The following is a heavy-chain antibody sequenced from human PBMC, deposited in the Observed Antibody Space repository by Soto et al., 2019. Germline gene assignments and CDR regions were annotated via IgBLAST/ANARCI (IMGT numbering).Heavy chain of an antibody. Sequence: QVQLVQSGAEVREPGASVKVSCKASGYSFTSLDINWVRQTAGQGLAWRGWMQPSTGRTGYAQKFQGRVTMTRDTYIKTDYLELTTLASDDTAFDYWARGVSEGVDYWGQGTLVTVSS. CDR2: MQPSTGRT. CDR3: ARGVSEGVDY. V-gene: IGHV1-8*01. CDR1: GYSFTSLD. D-gene: IGHD3-16*01. J-gene: IGHJ4*02.